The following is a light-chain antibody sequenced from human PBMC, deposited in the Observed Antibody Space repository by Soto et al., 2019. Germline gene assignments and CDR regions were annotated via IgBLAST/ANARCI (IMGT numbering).Light chain of an antibody. CDR3: SSYACSNNYV. Sequence: QSALTQTPSASGSPGQSVTISCTGTSSDVGAYDSVSWYQHHPGKAPKALIYEVSKRPSGVPDRFSGSKSGNTASLTVSGLQAEDEADYYCSSYACSNNYVFGTGTKLTVL. J-gene: IGLJ1*01. V-gene: IGLV2-8*01. CDR1: SSDVGAYDS. CDR2: EVS.